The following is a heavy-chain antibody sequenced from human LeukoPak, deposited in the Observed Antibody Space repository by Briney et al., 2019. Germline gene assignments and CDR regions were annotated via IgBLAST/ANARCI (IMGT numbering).Heavy chain of an antibody. CDR3: ARGGLEPVDY. D-gene: IGHD1-1*01. CDR2: ISGSGGDI. V-gene: IGHV3-21*01. CDR1: GFTFSSYS. J-gene: IGHJ4*02. Sequence: KTGGSLRLSCAASGFTFSSYSMNWVRQAPGKGLEWLSSISGSGGDIYYADSLKGRFTISRDNAKNTLYLQLNSLRDDDTAVYYCARGGLEPVDYWGQGTLVTVSS.